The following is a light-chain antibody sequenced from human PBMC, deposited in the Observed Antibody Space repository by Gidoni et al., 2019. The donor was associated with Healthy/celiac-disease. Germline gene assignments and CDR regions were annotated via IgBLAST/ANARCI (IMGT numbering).Light chain of an antibody. J-gene: IGKJ2*01. CDR3: QQSYSTPDT. CDR2: AAS. CDR1: QSISSY. V-gene: IGKV1-39*01. Sequence: DIQMTQSPSSLSASVGDRVTITCRASQSISSYLNWYQQKPGKAPKLLIYAASSLQSGVPSRFSGRGSGTDVTLNISSLQPEDFATYYCQQSYSTPDTFGQGTKLEIK.